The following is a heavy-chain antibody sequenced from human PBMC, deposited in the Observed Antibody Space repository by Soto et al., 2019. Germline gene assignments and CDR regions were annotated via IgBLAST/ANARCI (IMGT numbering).Heavy chain of an antibody. CDR3: ARESYSSGWYDY. J-gene: IGHJ4*02. Sequence: GGSLSLSCAASGFTFSSYGMHWVRQAPGKGLEWVAVIWYDGSNKYYADSVKGRFTISRDNSKNTLYLQMNSLRAEDTAVYYCARESYSSGWYDYWGQGTLVTVSS. CDR2: IWYDGSNK. D-gene: IGHD6-19*01. V-gene: IGHV3-33*01. CDR1: GFTFSSYG.